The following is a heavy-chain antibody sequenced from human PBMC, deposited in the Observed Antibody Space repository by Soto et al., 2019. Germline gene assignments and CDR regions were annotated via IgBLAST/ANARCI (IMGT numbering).Heavy chain of an antibody. CDR1: GFTFSSHA. J-gene: IGHJ4*02. V-gene: IGHV3-23*01. D-gene: IGHD1-1*01. Sequence: PGGSLRLSCAASGFTFSSHAMSWVRQAPGKGLEWVSSISVSGGGTYYADSVKGRFTFSRDNSKNTLYHQMNSLGAEDTAVYYCEKFRISTTQSSPPYYIDYWGEGA. CDR3: EKFRISTTQSSPPYYIDY. CDR2: ISVSGGGT.